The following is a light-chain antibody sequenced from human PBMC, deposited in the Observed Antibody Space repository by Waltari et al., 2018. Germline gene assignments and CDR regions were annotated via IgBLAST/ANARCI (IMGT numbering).Light chain of an antibody. CDR2: DAS. V-gene: IGKV3-11*01. CDR1: QSVDDY. J-gene: IGKJ4*01. CDR3: QQYYSTPLT. Sequence: VLTQSPATLSLSPGERATLSCRASQSVDDYMAWYQQKPGQSPRLLIYDASNRATGIPIRFSGSGFGTDFTLTISSLQAEDVAVYYCQQYYSTPLTFGGGTKVEIK.